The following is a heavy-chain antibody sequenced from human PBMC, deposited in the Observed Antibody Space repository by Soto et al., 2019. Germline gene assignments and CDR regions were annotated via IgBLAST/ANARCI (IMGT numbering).Heavy chain of an antibody. CDR3: ARTSTVTYYYYYYMDV. CDR2: IYYSGST. J-gene: IGHJ6*03. Sequence: QVQLQESGPGLVKPSETLSLTCTVSGGSISSYYWSWIRQPPGKGLEWIGYIYYSGSTNYNPSLKSRVTISVDTSKNHFSLKLSSVTAADTAVYYCARTSTVTYYYYYYMDVWGKGTTVTVSS. V-gene: IGHV4-59*08. CDR1: GGSISSYY. D-gene: IGHD4-4*01.